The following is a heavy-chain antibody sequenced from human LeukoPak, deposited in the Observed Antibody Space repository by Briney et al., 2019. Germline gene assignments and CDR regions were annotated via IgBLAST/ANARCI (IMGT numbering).Heavy chain of an antibody. J-gene: IGHJ4*02. V-gene: IGHV1-2*02. Sequence: ASVTVSCTASGHTLTAYSMHWVRQAPGQGLEWMGWINPNSGGTNYAQKFQGRVTMTRDTSISTAYMELSRLRSDDTAVYYCARLRADHFDYWGQGTLVTVSS. CDR3: ARLRADHFDY. D-gene: IGHD5-12*01. CDR1: GHTLTAYS. CDR2: INPNSGGT.